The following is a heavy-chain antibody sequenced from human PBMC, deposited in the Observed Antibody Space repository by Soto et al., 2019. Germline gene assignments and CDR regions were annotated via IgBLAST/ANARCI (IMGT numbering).Heavy chain of an antibody. CDR1: GFTFSRHT. V-gene: IGHV3-30*04. D-gene: IGHD3-16*02. CDR3: ARDRLRLGELSLLGYFDY. CDR2: ISYDGSNK. Sequence: QVQLEESGGGVVQPGRSLRLSCAASGFTFSRHTMHWVRQAPGKGLEWVASISYDGSNKYYADSVKGRFTISRDNSKNTLSGQMDSLRAEDTAGYYCARDRLRLGELSLLGYFDYWGQGTLVTVSS. J-gene: IGHJ4*02.